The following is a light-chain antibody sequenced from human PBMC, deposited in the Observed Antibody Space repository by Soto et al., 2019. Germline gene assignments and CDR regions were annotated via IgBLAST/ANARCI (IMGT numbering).Light chain of an antibody. CDR2: AAS. CDR3: LHHHSYHQT. CDR1: QGIRDA. J-gene: IGKJ1*01. Sequence: DIQMTQSPSSLSASVGDRVTITCRASQGIRDALGWYQQKPGKAPKRLIYAASSLQSGVRSRFSVSGTVTEFTLPIISLQVEDFAAYYGLHHHSYHQTFGQGTKVGIK. V-gene: IGKV1-17*01.